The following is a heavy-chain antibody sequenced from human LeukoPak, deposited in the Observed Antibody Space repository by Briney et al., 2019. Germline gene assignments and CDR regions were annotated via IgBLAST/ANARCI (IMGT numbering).Heavy chain of an antibody. Sequence: ASVKVSCKASGGTFSSYTISWVRQAPGQGLEWMGRIIPILGIANYAQKFQGRVTITADKSTSTAYMELSSLRPEDTAVYYCARDVGRELGDYWGQGTLVTVSS. V-gene: IGHV1-69*04. CDR1: GGTFSSYT. D-gene: IGHD7-27*01. CDR2: IIPILGIA. J-gene: IGHJ4*02. CDR3: ARDVGRELGDY.